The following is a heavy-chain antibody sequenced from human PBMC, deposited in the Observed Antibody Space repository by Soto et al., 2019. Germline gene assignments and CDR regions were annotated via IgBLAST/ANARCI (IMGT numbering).Heavy chain of an antibody. V-gene: IGHV1-69*02. J-gene: IGHJ6*03. Sequence: SVKVSCKASGGTFSSYTISWVRQAPGQGLEWMGRIIPILGIANYAQKFQGRVTITADKSTSTAYMELSSLRSEDTAVYYCARAKQQLENPSGYYYYMAVWGKGTTVTVSS. CDR1: GGTFSSYT. CDR2: IIPILGIA. CDR3: ARAKQQLENPSGYYYYMAV. D-gene: IGHD6-13*01.